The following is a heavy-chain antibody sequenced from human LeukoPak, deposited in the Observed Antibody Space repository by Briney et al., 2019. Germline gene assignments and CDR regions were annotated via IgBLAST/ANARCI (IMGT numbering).Heavy chain of an antibody. V-gene: IGHV3-21*01. Sequence: GGSLRLSCAASGFTFSSYSMNWVRQAPGKGLEWVSSISSSSSYIYYADSVKGRFTISRDNAKNSLYLQMNSLRAEDTAVYYCATGTTGTTGGNWFDPWGQGTLVTVSS. CDR1: GFTFSSYS. J-gene: IGHJ5*02. D-gene: IGHD1-1*01. CDR3: ATGTTGTTGGNWFDP. CDR2: ISSSSSYI.